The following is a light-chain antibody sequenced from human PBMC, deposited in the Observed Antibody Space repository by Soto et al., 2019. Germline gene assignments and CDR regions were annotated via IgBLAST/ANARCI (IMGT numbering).Light chain of an antibody. J-gene: IGKJ3*01. V-gene: IGKV3-15*01. CDR2: GAS. Sequence: EIVLTQSPATLSVSPGERVTLSCRASQSVDINLAWYQQKPGQAPRLVIYGASTRATDMPGTFSGSGSGTEFTLTISSLQCEDFGVYYCQQYKNWPRTFGPATNVDIK. CDR3: QQYKNWPRT. CDR1: QSVDIN.